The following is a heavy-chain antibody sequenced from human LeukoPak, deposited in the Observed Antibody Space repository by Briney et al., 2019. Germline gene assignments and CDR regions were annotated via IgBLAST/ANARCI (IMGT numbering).Heavy chain of an antibody. J-gene: IGHJ6*03. CDR2: IYHSGST. V-gene: IGHV4-38-2*02. CDR1: GYFISSGYY. D-gene: IGHD3-10*01. Sequence: PSETLSLTCTVSGYFISSGYYWGWIRQPPGKGLEWIGSIYHSGSTYYNPSLKSRVTISIDTSKNQFSLKLSSVTAADTAVYYCARSSITMVRGVIKSTTSWYHYYNMDVWGKGTTVTVSS. CDR3: ARSSITMVRGVIKSTTSWYHYYNMDV.